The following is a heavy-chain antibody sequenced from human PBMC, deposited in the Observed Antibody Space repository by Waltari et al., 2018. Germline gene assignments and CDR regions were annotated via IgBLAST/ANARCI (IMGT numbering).Heavy chain of an antibody. CDR3: AKEGLGGDRQFDY. D-gene: IGHD2-21*02. CDR2: VSGPSTYT. J-gene: IGHJ4*02. Sequence: EVQLAESGGGLVQPGGSLRLSCVSPAFMFRSYAMNWFRQAPGKGLEWVASVSGPSTYTFYSDSVKGRFTISRDNAKNSVFLQMNGLRDDDTAIYYCAKEGLGGDRQFDYWGQGTLVRVSS. V-gene: IGHV3-21*06. CDR1: AFMFRSYA.